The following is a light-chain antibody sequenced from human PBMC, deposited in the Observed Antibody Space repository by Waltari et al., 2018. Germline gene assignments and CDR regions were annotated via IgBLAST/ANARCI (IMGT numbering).Light chain of an antibody. Sequence: QSALTQPASVSGSPGQSITISCNGPSSDIGNYNYVSWYQQYPGKAPKLMIDNVSDRPSGISNRFSGSKSGNTASLTISGLQAEDEADYYCSSYTTSSTWVFGGGTKLTVL. CDR2: NVS. V-gene: IGLV2-14*03. CDR3: SSYTTSSTWV. J-gene: IGLJ3*02. CDR1: SSDIGNYNY.